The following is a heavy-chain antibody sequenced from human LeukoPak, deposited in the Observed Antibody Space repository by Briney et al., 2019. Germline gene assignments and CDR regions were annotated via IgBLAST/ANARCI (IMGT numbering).Heavy chain of an antibody. CDR3: ARYDSSGYYYYFDY. CDR1: GFTFSSYA. Sequence: PGGTLTLSCAASGFTFSSYAMSWVRQPPGKGLEWVSAINGSGGSTYYADSVKGRFTISRDNSKNTLYLQMNSLRAEDTAVYYCARYDSSGYYYYFDYWGQGTLVTVSS. CDR2: INGSGGST. J-gene: IGHJ4*02. V-gene: IGHV3-23*01. D-gene: IGHD3-22*01.